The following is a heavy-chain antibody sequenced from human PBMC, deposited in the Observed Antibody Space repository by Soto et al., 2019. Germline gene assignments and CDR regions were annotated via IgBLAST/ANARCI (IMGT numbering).Heavy chain of an antibody. J-gene: IGHJ6*02. CDR2: ISGSGGRT. CDR1: GFTFSSYA. D-gene: IGHD3-3*01. V-gene: IGHV3-23*01. CDR3: AKADDFWSGYHIYYYYGMDV. Sequence: GGSLRLSCAASGFTFSSYAMSWVRQAPGKGLERVSGISGSGGRTYYADSVKGRFTISRDNSKHTLYLQMNSLRAEDTAVYYCAKADDFWSGYHIYYYYGMDVWGQGTTVTVSS.